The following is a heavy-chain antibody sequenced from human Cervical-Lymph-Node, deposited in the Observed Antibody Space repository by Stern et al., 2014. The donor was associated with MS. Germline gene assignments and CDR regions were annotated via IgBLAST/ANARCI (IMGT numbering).Heavy chain of an antibody. CDR3: VRAIMELRLLDY. D-gene: IGHD1-7*01. J-gene: IGHJ4*02. CDR1: GYTFSNYG. CDR2: ISYNGNT. Sequence: VQLVESGAEVKEPGASVTVSCKASGYTFSNYGISWVRQAPGQGLEWMGWISYNGNTDYAQKFQGRVTLTTDTSTRTAYMELRSLRSDGTAVYYCVRAIMELRLLDYWGQGTVVTVSS. V-gene: IGHV1-18*01.